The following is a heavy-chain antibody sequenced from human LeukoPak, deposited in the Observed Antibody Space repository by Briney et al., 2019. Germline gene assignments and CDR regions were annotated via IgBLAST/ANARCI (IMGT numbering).Heavy chain of an antibody. CDR2: ISGSGGST. D-gene: IGHD3-10*01. Sequence: GGSLRLSCAASGFTFSSYAMSWVRQAPGKGLEWVSAISGSGGSTYYADSVKGRFTISRDNSKSTLYLQMNSLRAEDTAVYYCAKRYYYGSGTQGYFDYWGQGTLVTVSS. J-gene: IGHJ4*02. V-gene: IGHV3-23*01. CDR3: AKRYYYGSGTQGYFDY. CDR1: GFTFSSYA.